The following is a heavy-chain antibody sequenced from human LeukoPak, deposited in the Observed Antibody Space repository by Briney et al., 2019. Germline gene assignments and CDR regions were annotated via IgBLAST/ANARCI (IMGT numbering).Heavy chain of an antibody. CDR1: GFTFSSYA. V-gene: IGHV3-23*01. D-gene: IGHD3-3*01. Sequence: PGGSLRLSCAASGFTFSSYAMSWVRQAPGKGLEWVSAISGSGGSTYYADSVKGRFTISRDNSKNTLYLQMNSLRAEDTAVYYCAKDKTYYDFWSGYSGFDYWGQGTLVTVPS. CDR2: ISGSGGST. CDR3: AKDKTYYDFWSGYSGFDY. J-gene: IGHJ4*02.